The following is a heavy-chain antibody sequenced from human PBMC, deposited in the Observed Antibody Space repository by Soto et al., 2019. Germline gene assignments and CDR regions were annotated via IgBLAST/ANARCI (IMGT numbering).Heavy chain of an antibody. J-gene: IGHJ6*02. D-gene: IGHD4-17*01. CDR1: GFTFSSYE. Sequence: HPGGSLRLSCAASGFTFSSYEMNWVRQAPGKGLEWVSYISSSGSTIYYADSVKGRFTISRDNAKNSLYLQMNSLRAEDTAVYYCARAYGDYGVHSYPGLYYYYGMDVWGQGTTVTVSS. CDR3: ARAYGDYGVHSYPGLYYYYGMDV. V-gene: IGHV3-48*03. CDR2: ISSSGSTI.